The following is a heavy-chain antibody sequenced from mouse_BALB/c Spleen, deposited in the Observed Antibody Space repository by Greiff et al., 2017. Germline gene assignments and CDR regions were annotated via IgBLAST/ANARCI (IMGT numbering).Heavy chain of an antibody. CDR1: GFTFSDYG. D-gene: IGHD3-3*01. CDR3: ARATGTYAMDY. V-gene: IGHV5-15*02. Sequence: DVMLVESGGGLVQPGGSRKLSCAASGFTFSDYGMAWVRLAPGKGPEWVAFISNLAYSIYYADTVTGRFTISRENAKNTLYLEMSSLRSEDTAMYYCARATGTYAMDYWGQGTSVTVSS. J-gene: IGHJ4*01. CDR2: ISNLAYSI.